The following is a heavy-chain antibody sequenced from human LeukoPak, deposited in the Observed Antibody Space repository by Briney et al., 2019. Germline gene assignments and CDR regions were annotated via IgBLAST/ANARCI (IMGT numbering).Heavy chain of an antibody. CDR3: ARTMVRGVNLDY. D-gene: IGHD3-10*01. J-gene: IGHJ4*02. CDR1: GVSISSHY. Sequence: SETLSLTCTVSGVSISSHYWSWIRQTPGKGLEWIGNTHDSGSSNHNSSLKSRVTISVDTSKSQFSLKLSSVTAADTAVYYCARTMVRGVNLDYWGQGTLVTVS. CDR2: THDSGSS. V-gene: IGHV4-59*11.